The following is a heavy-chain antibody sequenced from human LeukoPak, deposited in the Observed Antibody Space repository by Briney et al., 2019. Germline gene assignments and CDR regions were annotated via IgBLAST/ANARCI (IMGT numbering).Heavy chain of an antibody. D-gene: IGHD3-16*02. CDR2: IYPGDSDT. V-gene: IGHV5-51*01. J-gene: IGHJ5*02. Sequence: GESLKISCKGSGYSFTSYWIGWVRQMPGKGLGWMGIIYPGDSDTRSSPSFQGQVTISADKSISTAYLQWSSLKASDTAMFYCARDRGVVIAQIWFDPWGQGTLVTVSS. CDR1: GYSFTSYW. CDR3: ARDRGVVIAQIWFDP.